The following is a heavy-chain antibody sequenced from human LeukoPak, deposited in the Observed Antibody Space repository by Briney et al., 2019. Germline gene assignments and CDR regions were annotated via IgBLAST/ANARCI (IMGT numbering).Heavy chain of an antibody. CDR1: GLTFNTYT. CDR3: AREAVAGSGYFFDY. Sequence: GGSLRLSCAASGLTFNTYTMKWVRQAPGKGLEWVSSISSSSSSIYYADSVKGRFTISRDNAKNSLSLQMNSLRAEDTAVYYCAREAVAGSGYFFDYWGQGTLVTVSS. CDR2: ISSSSSSI. V-gene: IGHV3-21*01. D-gene: IGHD6-19*01. J-gene: IGHJ4*02.